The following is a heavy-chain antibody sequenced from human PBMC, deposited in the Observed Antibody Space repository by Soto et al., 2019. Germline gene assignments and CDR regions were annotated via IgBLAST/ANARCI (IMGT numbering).Heavy chain of an antibody. CDR2: INAGNGKT. CDR3: ARGQAMIRGVMGPRGDYFDY. V-gene: IGHV1-3*01. CDR1: GYTFSSYA. J-gene: IGHJ4*02. D-gene: IGHD3-10*01. Sequence: QVHLVQSGAEVKKPGASVKVSCKASGYTFSSYAIHWVRQAPGQRLEWMGWINAGNGKTKDSHKFQGRVTMTRDTSATTAYMELSSLRSEDTAVYYCARGQAMIRGVMGPRGDYFDYWGQGTVVTVSS.